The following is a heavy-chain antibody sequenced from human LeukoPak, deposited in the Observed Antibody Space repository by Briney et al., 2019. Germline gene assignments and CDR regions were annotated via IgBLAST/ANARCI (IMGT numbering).Heavy chain of an antibody. CDR2: IYYSGST. CDR1: GGSISSYY. CDR3: ARWESKALRD. J-gene: IGHJ4*02. V-gene: IGHV4-59*01. Sequence: SETVSLTCTVSGGSISSYYWSWIRQPPGKGLAWIGYIYYSGSTNYNPSLKSRVTISVDTSKNQFSLKLSSVTAADTAVYYCARWESKALRDWGPGTLVTVSS. D-gene: IGHD1-26*01.